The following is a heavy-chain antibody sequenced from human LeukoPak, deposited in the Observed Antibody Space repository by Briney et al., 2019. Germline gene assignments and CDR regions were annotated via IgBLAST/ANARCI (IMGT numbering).Heavy chain of an antibody. V-gene: IGHV3-7*01. D-gene: IGHD3-16*01. Sequence: GGSLRLSCAASGFTFSSYWMSWVRQAPGKGLEWVANMNRDGSEKNYVDSIKGRSTISRDNAANSLYLQMNSLRVEDTAVYYCARDGGIIRFGGQDVWGQGTTVIVS. J-gene: IGHJ6*02. CDR1: GFTFSSYW. CDR2: MNRDGSEK. CDR3: ARDGGIIRFGGQDV.